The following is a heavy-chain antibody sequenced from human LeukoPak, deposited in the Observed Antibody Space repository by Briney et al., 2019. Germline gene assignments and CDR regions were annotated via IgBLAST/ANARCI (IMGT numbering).Heavy chain of an antibody. V-gene: IGHV3-7*04. CDR3: ARDGRIEVPDTMIGY. CDR2: IKQDGSEK. D-gene: IGHD3-22*01. CDR1: GFTFSSYW. J-gene: IGHJ4*02. Sequence: GGSLRLSWAGSGFTFSSYWMSWVRQAPGKGLEWVASIKQDGSEKYCVDSVKGRFTISRDNAKNSLYLQMSSLRAEDTAVYYCARDGRIEVPDTMIGYWGQGTVVTVSS.